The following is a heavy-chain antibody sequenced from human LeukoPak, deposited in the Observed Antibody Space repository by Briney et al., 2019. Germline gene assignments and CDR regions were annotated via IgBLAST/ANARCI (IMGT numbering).Heavy chain of an antibody. CDR3: ARDGYGDLPAY. CDR2: IISIFGTA. Sequence: ASVKVSCKASGGTFSSYAISWVRQAPGQGLEWMGGIISIFGTANYAQKFQGRVTITADKSTSTAYMELSSLRSEDTAVYCCARDGYGDLPAYWGQGTLVTVSS. CDR1: GGTFSSYA. D-gene: IGHD4-17*01. J-gene: IGHJ4*02. V-gene: IGHV1-69*06.